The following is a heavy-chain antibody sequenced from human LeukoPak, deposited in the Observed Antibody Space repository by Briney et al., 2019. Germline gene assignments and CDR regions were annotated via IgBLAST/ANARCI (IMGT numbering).Heavy chain of an antibody. Sequence: GGALRLSCAASGFTFSSYAMSWVCPAPGRGREGVSIISDSGGSTYYADSVKGRFTISSDNSKNTLYLQMNSLRAEDTAVYYCAKDNSPYSNSWLQFFQHWGQGTLVTVSS. CDR1: GFTFSSYA. V-gene: IGHV3-23*01. J-gene: IGHJ1*01. D-gene: IGHD6-13*01. CDR2: ISDSGGST. CDR3: AKDNSPYSNSWLQFFQH.